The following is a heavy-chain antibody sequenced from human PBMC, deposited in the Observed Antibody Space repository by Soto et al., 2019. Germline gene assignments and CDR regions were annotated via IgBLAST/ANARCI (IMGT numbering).Heavy chain of an antibody. J-gene: IGHJ5*02. CDR1: GGTFSSYA. V-gene: IGHV1-69*13. CDR2: IIPIFGTA. CDR3: ARECITIFGVVIPTRGWFDP. Sequence: GASVKVSCKASGGTFSSYAISWVRQAPGQGLEWMGGIIPIFGTANYAQKFQGRVTITADESTSTAYMELSSLRSEDTAVYYCARECITIFGVVIPTRGWFDPWGQGPLVTVFS. D-gene: IGHD3-3*01.